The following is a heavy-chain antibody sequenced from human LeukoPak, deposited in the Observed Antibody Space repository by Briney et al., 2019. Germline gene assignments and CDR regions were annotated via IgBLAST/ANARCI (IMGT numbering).Heavy chain of an antibody. Sequence: PSETLSLTCAVYGGSFSGYYWSWIRQPPGKGLEWIGYIYYSGSTYYNPSLKSRVTISVDTSKNQFSLKLSSVTAADTAVYYCARDLTRYCTNGVCYTGDYFDHWGQGTLVTVSS. V-gene: IGHV4-30-4*08. J-gene: IGHJ4*02. D-gene: IGHD2-8*01. CDR1: GGSFSGYY. CDR2: IYYSGST. CDR3: ARDLTRYCTNGVCYTGDYFDH.